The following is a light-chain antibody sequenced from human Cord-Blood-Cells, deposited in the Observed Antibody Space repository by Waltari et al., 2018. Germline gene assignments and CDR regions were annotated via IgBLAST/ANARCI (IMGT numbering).Light chain of an antibody. CDR2: AAS. CDR3: QQYYSYPYS. CDR1: QGISSY. J-gene: IGKJ2*03. V-gene: IGKV1-8*01. Sequence: AIRMTQSPSSFSASTGDRVTITCRASQGISSYLAWYQQKPGKAPKLLIYAASTLQSGVPSRFSGSGCGTDFTLTISCLQSEDFATYYCQQYYSYPYSFGQGTKLEIK.